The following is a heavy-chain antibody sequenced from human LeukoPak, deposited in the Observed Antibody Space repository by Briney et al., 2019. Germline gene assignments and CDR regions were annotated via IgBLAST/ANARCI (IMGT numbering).Heavy chain of an antibody. J-gene: IGHJ4*02. V-gene: IGHV3-7*03. D-gene: IGHD6-19*01. CDR3: ARVGGGSSGCH. Sequence: GGSPRLSCAASGFTISSYWMSWVRQAPGKGLEWVANIKQDGSEKYYVDSVKGRFTISRDNAKNSLYLQMNSLRAEDTAVYYCARVGGGSSGCHWGQGTLVTVSS. CDR2: IKQDGSEK. CDR1: GFTISSYW.